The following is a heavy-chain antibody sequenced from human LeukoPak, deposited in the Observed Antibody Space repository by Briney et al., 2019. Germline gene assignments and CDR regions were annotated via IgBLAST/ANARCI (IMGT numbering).Heavy chain of an antibody. J-gene: IGHJ3*01. Sequence: ASVKVSCKASGYIFTNYDIYWVRQAPGQRLEWMGWIIVGKGNTRYSQKFQGRVIITSDTSASTAYMGLSSLRSEDTAVYYCTRDVMVGTGIALDVWGQGTMVTVSS. D-gene: IGHD4-23*01. CDR3: TRDVMVGTGIALDV. CDR2: IIVGKGNT. V-gene: IGHV1-3*01. CDR1: GYIFTNYD.